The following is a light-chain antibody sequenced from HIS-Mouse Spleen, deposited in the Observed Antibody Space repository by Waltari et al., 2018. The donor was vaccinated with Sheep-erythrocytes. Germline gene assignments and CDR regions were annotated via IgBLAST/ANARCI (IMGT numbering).Light chain of an antibody. Sequence: DIQMTQSPSFLSASVGDRVTITCRASQSISSYLNWYQQKPGKAPKLLIYAASSLQSGVPSRFSGSGSGTDFTLTISSLQPEDFATYYCQQYYSFPLTFGGGTKVEIK. J-gene: IGKJ4*01. CDR3: QQYYSFPLT. CDR1: QSISSY. CDR2: AAS. V-gene: IGKV1-39*01.